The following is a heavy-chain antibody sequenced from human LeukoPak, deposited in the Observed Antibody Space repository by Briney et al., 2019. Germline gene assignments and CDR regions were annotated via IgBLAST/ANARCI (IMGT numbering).Heavy chain of an antibody. J-gene: IGHJ6*02. CDR2: ISYDGSNK. CDR3: AKDLYYYGSGQDLREGGRYYYYGMDV. V-gene: IGHV3-30*18. Sequence: GGSLRLSCAASGFTFSSYGMHWVRQAPGKGLEWVAVISYDGSNKYYADSVKGRFTISRDNSKNTLYLQMNGLRAEDTAVYYCAKDLYYYGSGQDLREGGRYYYYGMDVWGQGTTVTVSS. D-gene: IGHD3-10*01. CDR1: GFTFSSYG.